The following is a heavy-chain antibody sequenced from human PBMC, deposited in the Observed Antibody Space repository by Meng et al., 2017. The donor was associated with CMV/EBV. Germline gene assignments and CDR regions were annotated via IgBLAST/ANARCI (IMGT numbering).Heavy chain of an antibody. V-gene: IGHV3-15*01. Sequence: GESLKISCAASGFTFSNAWMSWVRQAPGKGLEWVGRIKSKTDGGTTDYAAPVKGRFTISRDDSKNTLYLQMNSLKTEDTAVYYCTTDPAEWELHFDYWGQGTLVTVSS. J-gene: IGHJ4*02. D-gene: IGHD1-26*01. CDR1: GFTFSNAW. CDR3: TTDPAEWELHFDY. CDR2: IKSKTDGGTT.